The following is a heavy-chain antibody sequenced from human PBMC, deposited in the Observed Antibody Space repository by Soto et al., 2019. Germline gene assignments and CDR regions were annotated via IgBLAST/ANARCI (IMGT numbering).Heavy chain of an antibody. J-gene: IGHJ1*01. CDR2: IYSGGST. CDR1: GFTVSSNY. V-gene: IGHV3-53*01. D-gene: IGHD3-22*01. Sequence: EVQLVESGGGLIQPGGSLRLSCAASGFTVSSNYMSWVRQAPGKGLEWVSVIYSGGSTYYADSVKGRFTISRDNSKNTLYLQMNSLRAEDTAVYYCARVRVESGYPKYFQHWGQGTLVTVSS. CDR3: ARVRVESGYPKYFQH.